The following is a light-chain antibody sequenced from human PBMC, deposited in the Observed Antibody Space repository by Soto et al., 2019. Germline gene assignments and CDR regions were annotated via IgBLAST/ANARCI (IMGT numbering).Light chain of an antibody. CDR2: GAS. V-gene: IGKV3-15*01. CDR1: QSVSSN. Sequence: EIVMTQSPATLSVSPGERATLSCRASQSVSSNLAWYQQKPGQAPRLLIYGASTRATGIPARFSGSGSGTEFTITISSLQSEDVAFYYCQQYNNWPPSFTFGQGTRLEIK. J-gene: IGKJ5*01. CDR3: QQYNNWPPSFT.